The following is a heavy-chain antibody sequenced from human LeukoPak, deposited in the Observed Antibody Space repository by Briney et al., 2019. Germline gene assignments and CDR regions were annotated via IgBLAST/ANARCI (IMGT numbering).Heavy chain of an antibody. Sequence: ASVKVSCKASGYTFTGYYMHWVRQAPGQGLEWMGWINPNSGGTNYAQKFEGRVTMTRDTSISTAYMELSRLRSDDTAVYYCARVGSVAAAGTGGVYGGQRTLVTVSS. CDR3: ARVGSVAAAGTGGVY. V-gene: IGHV1-2*02. CDR1: GYTFTGYY. CDR2: INPNSGGT. D-gene: IGHD6-13*01. J-gene: IGHJ4*02.